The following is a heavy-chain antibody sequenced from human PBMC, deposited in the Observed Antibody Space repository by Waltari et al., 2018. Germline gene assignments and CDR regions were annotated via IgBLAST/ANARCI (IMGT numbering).Heavy chain of an antibody. CDR1: GGSISSHY. J-gene: IGHJ3*02. CDR3: ARRTTVTTGNAFDI. D-gene: IGHD4-17*01. CDR2: IYSSGSI. V-gene: IGHV4-59*11. Sequence: QVQLQESGPGLVKPSETLSLTCTVSGGSISSHYWSWIRQPPGKGLEWIGYIYSSGSINYNPSLRSRVTISVDTSKNQFSLKLSSVTAADTAVYYCARRTTVTTGNAFDIWGQGTMVTVSS.